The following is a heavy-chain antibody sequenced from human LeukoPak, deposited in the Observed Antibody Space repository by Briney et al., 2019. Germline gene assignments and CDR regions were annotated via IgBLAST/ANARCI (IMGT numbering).Heavy chain of an antibody. V-gene: IGHV4-39*07. CDR1: GGSISSSSYY. Sequence: SETLSLTCTVSGGSISSSSYYWGWIRQPPGKGLEWIGSIYYSGSTYYNPSLKSRVTISVDTSKNQFSLKLSSVTAADTAVYYCARLYYYDSSGYPQIGYWGQGTLVTVSS. J-gene: IGHJ4*02. CDR2: IYYSGST. D-gene: IGHD3-22*01. CDR3: ARLYYYDSSGYPQIGY.